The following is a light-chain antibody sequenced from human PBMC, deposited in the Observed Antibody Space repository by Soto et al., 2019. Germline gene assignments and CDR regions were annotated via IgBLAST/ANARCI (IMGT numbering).Light chain of an antibody. J-gene: IGLJ3*02. CDR1: SGHSSYI. CDR2: LEGSGSY. V-gene: IGLV4-60*02. Sequence: QSVLTQSSSASASLGSSVKLTCTLSSGHSSYIIAWHQQQPGKAPRYLMKLEGSGSYNKGSGVPDRFSGSSTGADRYLTISNLQFEDEADYYCETWDSNTRVVGGGTKLTAL. CDR3: ETWDSNTRV.